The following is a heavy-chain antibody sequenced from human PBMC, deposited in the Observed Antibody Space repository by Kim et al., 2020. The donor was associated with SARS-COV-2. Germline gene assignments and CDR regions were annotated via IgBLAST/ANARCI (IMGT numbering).Heavy chain of an antibody. J-gene: IGHJ4*02. D-gene: IGHD2-2*01. CDR2: INHSGST. CDR3: ARTPKVVPAAIEDGGSGGFDY. Sequence: SETLSLTCAVYGGSFSGYYWSWIRQPPGKGLEWIGEINHSGSTNYNPSLKSRVTISVDTSKNQFSLKLSSVTAADTAVYYCARTPKVVPAAIEDGGSGGFDYWGQGTLVTVSS. CDR1: GGSFSGYY. V-gene: IGHV4-34*01.